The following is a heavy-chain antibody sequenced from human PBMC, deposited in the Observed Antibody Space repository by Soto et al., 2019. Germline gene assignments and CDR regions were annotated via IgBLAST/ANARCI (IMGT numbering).Heavy chain of an antibody. D-gene: IGHD2-21*02. Sequence: QVQLQESGPGLVKPSQTLSLTCTVSGGSISSGGYYWSWIRQHPEKGLEWIGYIYYSGSTYYNPSLKSRVTISVDTSKNQFSLKLSSVTAADTAVYYCARDHCGDCYYFDYWGQGTLVTVSS. V-gene: IGHV4-31*03. CDR1: GGSISSGGYY. CDR2: IYYSGST. J-gene: IGHJ4*02. CDR3: ARDHCGDCYYFDY.